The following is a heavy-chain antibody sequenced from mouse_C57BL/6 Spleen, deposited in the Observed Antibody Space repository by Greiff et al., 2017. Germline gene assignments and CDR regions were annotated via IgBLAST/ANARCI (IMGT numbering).Heavy chain of an antibody. V-gene: IGHV5-16*01. J-gene: IGHJ2*01. D-gene: IGHD4-1*01. CDR2: INYDGSST. CDR1: GFTFSDYY. Sequence: EVKLVESEGGLVQPGSSMKLSCTASGFTFSDYYMAWVRQVPENGLEWVANINYDGSSTYYLDSLKSRFIISRDNAKNILYLQMSSLKSEDTATYYCARDLGRLDYWGQGTTLTVSS. CDR3: ARDLGRLDY.